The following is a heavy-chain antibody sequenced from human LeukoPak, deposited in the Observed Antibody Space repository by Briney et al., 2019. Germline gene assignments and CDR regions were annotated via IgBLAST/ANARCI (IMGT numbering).Heavy chain of an antibody. V-gene: IGHV5-51*01. J-gene: IGHJ4*02. CDR1: GYIFTNYW. Sequence: GESLKISCKGSGYIFTNYWIGWVRQMPGKGLEWLGNIYPGDSDTRYSPSFQGQVTISADKSISTAYLQWSSLKASDTAMYYCARLSGTYYTPGGYWGQGTLVTVSS. CDR2: IYPGDSDT. CDR3: ARLSGTYYTPGGY. D-gene: IGHD3-10*01.